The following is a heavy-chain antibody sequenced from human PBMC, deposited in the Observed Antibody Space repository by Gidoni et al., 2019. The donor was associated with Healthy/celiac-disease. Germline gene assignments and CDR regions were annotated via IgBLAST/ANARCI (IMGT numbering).Heavy chain of an antibody. J-gene: IGHJ6*02. Sequence: QVQLVESGGGVGQPGRSLSLSCAASGFTFSRYGMHGVRQAPGKGRGWVSVISYDGSNKYYADAVKGRFTISRDNSKNTLYLQMNSLRAEDTAVYYCAKSLEYQLRRGRYYYYGMDVWGQGTTVTVSS. D-gene: IGHD2-2*01. CDR3: AKSLEYQLRRGRYYYYGMDV. CDR1: GFTFSRYG. V-gene: IGHV3-30*18. CDR2: ISYDGSNK.